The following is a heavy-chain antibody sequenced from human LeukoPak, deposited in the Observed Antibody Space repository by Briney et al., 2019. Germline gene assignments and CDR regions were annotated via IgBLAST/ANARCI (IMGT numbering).Heavy chain of an antibody. D-gene: IGHD3-10*01. CDR3: GRGRVRYYFDY. Sequence: PGGSLRLSCAASGFTFSSYWMSWVRQAPGKGLEWVANIKQDGSEKYYVDSVKGRFTISRDNAKNSLYLQMNSLRAEDTAVYYCGRGRVRYYFDYWGQGTLVTVSS. CDR2: IKQDGSEK. J-gene: IGHJ4*02. CDR1: GFTFSSYW. V-gene: IGHV3-7*01.